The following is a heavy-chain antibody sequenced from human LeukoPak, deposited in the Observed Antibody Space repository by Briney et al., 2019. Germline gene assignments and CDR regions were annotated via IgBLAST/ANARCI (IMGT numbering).Heavy chain of an antibody. CDR3: ARAGGGGTWLPGY. J-gene: IGHJ4*02. V-gene: IGHV1-46*01. CDR2: INPSGGST. CDR1: GYTFTSYQ. Sequence: ASVKVSCKASGYTFTSYQVHWVRQAPGQGLEWMGIINPSGGSTSYAQRFQGRVTVTRDMSTSTVYMELSSLRSEDTAVYYCARAGGGGTWLPGYWGQGTLVTVSS. D-gene: IGHD2-8*02.